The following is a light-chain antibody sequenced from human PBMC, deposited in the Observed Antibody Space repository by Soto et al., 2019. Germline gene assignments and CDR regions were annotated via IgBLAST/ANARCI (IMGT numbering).Light chain of an antibody. CDR1: RSVSTT. CDR3: QQYYTWPLT. Sequence: EIVMTQSPATMSVSQGERATIYGRARRSVSTTLSWSQHTPGQAPWLLIFGASTSATGIPARFSGSGSGTDFTLTIPTLQSDHFAFYFCQQYYTWPLTLRPGTTVDTK. CDR2: GAS. V-gene: IGKV3-15*01. J-gene: IGKJ3*01.